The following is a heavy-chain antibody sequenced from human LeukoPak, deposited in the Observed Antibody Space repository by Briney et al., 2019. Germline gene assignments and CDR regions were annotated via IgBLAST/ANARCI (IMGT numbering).Heavy chain of an antibody. CDR2: ISSNGDNT. CDR3: VRGTGY. V-gene: IGHV3-64D*06. CDR1: GFTFSTYV. Sequence: GGSLRLSCSVSGFTFSTYVMHWVRQAPGKGLEYVSAISSNGDNTYYADSVKDRITISRDNSKNTLYLQMSSLRADDTAVYYCVRGTGYWGQGTLVTVSS. J-gene: IGHJ4*02.